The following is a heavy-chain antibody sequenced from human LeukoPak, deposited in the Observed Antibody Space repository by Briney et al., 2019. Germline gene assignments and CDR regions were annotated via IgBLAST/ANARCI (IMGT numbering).Heavy chain of an antibody. CDR3: ARDGLTDSSGYTVIDN. V-gene: IGHV3-33*07. CDR1: GYSFRSYA. D-gene: IGHD3-22*01. Sequence: AGGSLRLFCAACGYSFRSYAMFWVRQAPGKGRGWVAGIWSDGNNEYYSDSVKGRFTISRDNSNNTLYLEMNSLRAEDTAVYYCARDGLTDSSGYTVIDNWGQGPLVTVSS. J-gene: IGHJ4*02. CDR2: IWSDGNNE.